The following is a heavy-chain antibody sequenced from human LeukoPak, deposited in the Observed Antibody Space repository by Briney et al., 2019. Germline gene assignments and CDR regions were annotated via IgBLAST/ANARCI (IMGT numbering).Heavy chain of an antibody. CDR2: IYTSGST. V-gene: IGHV4-4*07. D-gene: IGHD4-11*01. J-gene: IGHJ5*02. CDR1: GGPISDYY. CDR3: ARARTTVRFDP. Sequence: PSETLSLTCTVSGGPISDYYWSWIRQPAGKGLDWIGRIYTSGSTNYNPSLKSRVTMSVDTSKNQLSLKVSSVTAADTAVYYCARARTTVRFDPWGQGTLVTVSS.